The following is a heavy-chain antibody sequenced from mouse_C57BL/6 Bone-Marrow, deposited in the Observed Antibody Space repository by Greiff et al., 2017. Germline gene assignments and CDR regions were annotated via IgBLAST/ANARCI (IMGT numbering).Heavy chain of an antibody. J-gene: IGHJ2*01. CDR3: TTIYYYGSSLDY. V-gene: IGHV14-4*01. D-gene: IGHD1-1*01. Sequence: VHVKQSGAELVRPGASVKLSCTASGFNIKDDYMHWVKQRPEQGLEWIGWIDPENGDTEYASKFQGKATITADTSSNTAYLQLSSLTSEDTAVYYCTTIYYYGSSLDYWGQGTTLTVSS. CDR2: IDPENGDT. CDR1: GFNIKDDY.